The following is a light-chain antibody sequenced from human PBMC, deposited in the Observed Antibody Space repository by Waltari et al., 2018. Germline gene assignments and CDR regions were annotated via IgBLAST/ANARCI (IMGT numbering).Light chain of an antibody. V-gene: IGLV1-40*01. J-gene: IGLJ2*01. CDR3: QSYDSSLSGVV. CDR2: GNS. CDR1: SSNIGAGHD. Sequence: QSVLTQPPSVSGAPGQRVTISCTGSSSNIGAGHDVHWYQQLPGTAPKLLSFGNSNRPTGVPDRVSGSKSGTSASLAITGLQAEDEADYYCQSYDSSLSGVVFGGGTKLTVL.